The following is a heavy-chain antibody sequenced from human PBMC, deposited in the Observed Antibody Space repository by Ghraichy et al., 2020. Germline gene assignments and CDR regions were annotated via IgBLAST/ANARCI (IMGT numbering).Heavy chain of an antibody. CDR2: ISSSSSTI. CDR3: ARDYSRNYYDSSGYVYHDAFDI. V-gene: IGHV3-48*02. CDR1: GFTFSSYS. J-gene: IGHJ3*02. D-gene: IGHD3-22*01. Sequence: GESLNISCAASGFTFSSYSMNWVRQAPGKGLEWVSYISSSSSTIYYADSVKGRFTISRDNAKNSLYLQMNSLRDEDTAVYYCARDYSRNYYDSSGYVYHDAFDIWGQGTMVTVSS.